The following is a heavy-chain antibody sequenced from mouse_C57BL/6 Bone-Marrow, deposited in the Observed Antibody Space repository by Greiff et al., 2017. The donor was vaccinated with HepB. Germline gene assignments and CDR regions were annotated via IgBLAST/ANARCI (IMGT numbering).Heavy chain of an antibody. Sequence: AASGIDFSRYWMSWVRRAPGKGLEWIGETNPDSSTINYAPSLKDKFIISRDNAKNTLYLQMSKVRSEDTALYYCARRRDYDAMDYWGQGTSVTVSS. J-gene: IGHJ4*01. CDR1: GIDFSRYW. V-gene: IGHV4-1*01. CDR2: TNPDSSTI. CDR3: ARRRDYDAMDY.